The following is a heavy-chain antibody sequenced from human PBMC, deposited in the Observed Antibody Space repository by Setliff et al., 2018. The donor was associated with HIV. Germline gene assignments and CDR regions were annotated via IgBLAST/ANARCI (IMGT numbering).Heavy chain of an antibody. D-gene: IGHD3-16*02. CDR1: GYTFISYT. V-gene: IGHV1-3*01. CDR2: INAVNDNT. CDR3: ARDQLYTKATFDV. J-gene: IGHJ3*01. Sequence: GASVKVSCKASGYTFISYTMHWVRQAPGQRLEWMGWINAVNDNTKYSQKFQGRVTITRDTSASTAYMELNSLRSEDTAVYYCARDQLYTKATFDVWGQGTLVTVSS.